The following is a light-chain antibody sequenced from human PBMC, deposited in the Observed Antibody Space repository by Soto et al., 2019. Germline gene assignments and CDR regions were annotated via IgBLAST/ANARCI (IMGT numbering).Light chain of an antibody. V-gene: IGKV1-5*01. J-gene: IGKJ5*01. CDR1: QSISSW. Sequence: DIQMTQSLSTLSASVGDRVTITCRASQSISSWLAWYQQKPGKAPMLLIFGASNRAAGIPDRFSGSRSGTDFTLTIGRLEPEDFAVYYCQLYGSSSITFGQGTRLEIK. CDR2: GAS. CDR3: QLYGSSSIT.